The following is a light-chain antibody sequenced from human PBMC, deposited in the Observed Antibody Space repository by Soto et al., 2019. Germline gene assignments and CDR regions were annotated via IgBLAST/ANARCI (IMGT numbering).Light chain of an antibody. CDR1: QSVSSSY. CDR2: GAS. CDR3: QQYGSSPTP. J-gene: IGKJ1*01. Sequence: EVGLTQSPGTLSLSPGERATLSCRASQSVSSSYLAWYQQKPGQAPRLLIYGASSRATGIPDRFSGSGSGTDFTLTISRLEPEDFAVYYCQQYGSSPTPFGQGTNVDIK. V-gene: IGKV3-20*01.